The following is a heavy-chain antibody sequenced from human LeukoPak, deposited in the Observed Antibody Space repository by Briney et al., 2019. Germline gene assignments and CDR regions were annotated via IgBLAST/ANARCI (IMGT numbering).Heavy chain of an antibody. D-gene: IGHD6-13*01. V-gene: IGHV4-39*01. J-gene: IGHJ4*02. CDR1: GGSIRSSYYY. CDR3: ARGAGAVRGSWHDY. CDR2: IYDSGST. Sequence: SETLSLTCTVSGGSIRSSYYYWGWIRQPPGKGLEWIGSIYDSGSTYYNPSLKSRVTISVDTSRNQFSLKLSSVTAADTAVYYCARGAGAVRGSWHDYWGQGTLVTVSS.